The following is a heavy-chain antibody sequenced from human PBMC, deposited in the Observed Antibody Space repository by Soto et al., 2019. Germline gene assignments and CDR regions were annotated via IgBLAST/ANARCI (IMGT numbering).Heavy chain of an antibody. V-gene: IGHV3-33*01. CDR1: GFTFSSYG. Sequence: QVQLVESGGGVVQPGRSLRLSCAASGFTFSSYGMHWVRQAPGKGLEWVAVIWYDGSNKYYADSVKGRFTISRDNSKNTLYLQRTSLRAEDTAVYYCARDREKQWVVRAGPGLTPYFQHWGQGTLVTVSS. D-gene: IGHD6-19*01. CDR3: ARDREKQWVVRAGPGLTPYFQH. CDR2: IWYDGSNK. J-gene: IGHJ1*01.